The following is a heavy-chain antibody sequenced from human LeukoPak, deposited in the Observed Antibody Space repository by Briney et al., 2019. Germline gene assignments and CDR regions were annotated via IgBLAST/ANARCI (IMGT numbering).Heavy chain of an antibody. J-gene: IGHJ5*02. D-gene: IGHD6-13*01. CDR3: ARDLDSSSLNWFDP. CDR1: GYTFTGYY. V-gene: IGHV1-2*02. Sequence: ASVKVSCKASGYTFTGYYMHWVRQAPGQGLEWMGWINPNSGGTNYAQKFQGRVTMTRDTSISTAYMELSRLRSDDTAVYCCARDLDSSSLNWFDPWGQGTLVTVSS. CDR2: INPNSGGT.